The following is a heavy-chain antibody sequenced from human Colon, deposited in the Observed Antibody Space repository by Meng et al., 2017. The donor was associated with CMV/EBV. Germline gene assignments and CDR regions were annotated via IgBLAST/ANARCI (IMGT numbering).Heavy chain of an antibody. CDR3: AKGAAYCDFWSLPD. V-gene: IGHV3-23*01. Sequence: GESLKISCVVSGFTFSDYAMTWVRRGPGKGLEWVAAITGSGSSSYYTDSVKGRFTISRDNSKNALFLQLDRLTADDTAVYFCAKGAAYCDFWSLPDWGQGTLVTVSS. CDR2: ITGSGSSS. J-gene: IGHJ4*02. D-gene: IGHD3-3*01. CDR1: GFTFSDYA.